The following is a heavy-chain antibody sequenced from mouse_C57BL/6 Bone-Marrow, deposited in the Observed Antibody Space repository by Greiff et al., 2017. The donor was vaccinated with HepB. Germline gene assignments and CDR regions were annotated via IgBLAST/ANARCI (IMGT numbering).Heavy chain of an antibody. D-gene: IGHD1-1*01. Sequence: VQLKESGTVLARPGASVKMSCKTSGYTFTSYWMHWVKQRPGQGLEWIGAIYPGNSDTSYNQKFKGKAKLTAVTSASTAYMELSSLTNEDSAVYYCTYGTTVGDWYFDVWGTGTTVTVAS. CDR2: IYPGNSDT. J-gene: IGHJ1*03. CDR3: TYGTTVGDWYFDV. V-gene: IGHV1-5*01. CDR1: GYTFTSYW.